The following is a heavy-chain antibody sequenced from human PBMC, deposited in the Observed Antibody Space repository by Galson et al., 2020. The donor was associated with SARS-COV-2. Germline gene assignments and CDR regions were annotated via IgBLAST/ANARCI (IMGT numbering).Heavy chain of an antibody. Sequence: GESLKISCAASGFTFSSYSMNWVRQAPGKGLEWVSSISSSSSYIYYADPVKGRFTISRDNAKNSLYLQMNSLRAEDTAVYYCARDPNDFWISYYMDGWGKGTTVTVSS. D-gene: IGHD3-3*01. CDR1: GFTFSSYS. CDR3: ARDPNDFWISYYMDG. J-gene: IGHJ6*03. V-gene: IGHV3-21*01. CDR2: ISSSSSYI.